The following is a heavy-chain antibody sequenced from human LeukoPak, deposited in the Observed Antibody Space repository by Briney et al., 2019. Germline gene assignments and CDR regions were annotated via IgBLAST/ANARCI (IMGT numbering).Heavy chain of an antibody. D-gene: IGHD3-10*01. CDR1: GGSFSGYY. V-gene: IGHV4-34*01. J-gene: IGHJ4*02. Sequence: SETLSLTCAVDGGSFSGYYWSWSRQPAGKGLEWIGSIYYSGSTYYNPSLKSRVTISVDTSKNQFSLKLSSVTAADTAVYYCARDSYYYGSGEPHRGQGTLVTVSS. CDR2: IYYSGST. CDR3: ARDSYYYGSGEPH.